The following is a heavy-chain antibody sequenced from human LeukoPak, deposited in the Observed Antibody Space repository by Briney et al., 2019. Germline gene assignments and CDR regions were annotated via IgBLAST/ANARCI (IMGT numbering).Heavy chain of an antibody. Sequence: GRSLRLSCAASGFTFSSYAMHWVRQAPGKGLEWVAVISYDGSNKYYADSVKSRFTISRDNSKDTLYLQMNSLRAEDTAVYYCARTPSRRIVVPAAMDYWGQGTLVTVSS. CDR3: ARTPSRRIVVPAAMDY. CDR2: ISYDGSNK. CDR1: GFTFSSYA. D-gene: IGHD2-2*01. J-gene: IGHJ4*02. V-gene: IGHV3-30*04.